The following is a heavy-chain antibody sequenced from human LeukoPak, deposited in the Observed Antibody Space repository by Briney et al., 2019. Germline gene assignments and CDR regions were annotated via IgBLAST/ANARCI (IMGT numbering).Heavy chain of an antibody. V-gene: IGHV4-59*01. CDR1: GGSISNNY. D-gene: IGHD6-19*01. Sequence: SETLSLTCTVSGGSISNNYWSWIRQPPGKGLEWIGYIYYSGSTNYNPSLKSRVTISVDTSKNQFSLKLSSVTTADTAVYYCARGISDFQHWGQGTLATVSS. CDR2: IYYSGST. CDR3: ARGISDFQH. J-gene: IGHJ1*01.